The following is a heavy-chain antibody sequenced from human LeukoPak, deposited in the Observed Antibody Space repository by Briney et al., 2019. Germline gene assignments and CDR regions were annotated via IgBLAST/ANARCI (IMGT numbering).Heavy chain of an antibody. D-gene: IGHD2-15*01. CDR3: ARVVVVAAIHPRMFEYFDY. J-gene: IGHJ4*02. V-gene: IGHV1-69*13. Sequence: SVKVTCKASGGTFSSYAISWVRQAPGQGLEWMGGIIPIFGTANYAQKFQGRVTITADESTSTAYMELSSLRSEDTAVYYCARVVVVAAIHPRMFEYFDYWGQGTLVTVSS. CDR1: GGTFSSYA. CDR2: IIPIFGTA.